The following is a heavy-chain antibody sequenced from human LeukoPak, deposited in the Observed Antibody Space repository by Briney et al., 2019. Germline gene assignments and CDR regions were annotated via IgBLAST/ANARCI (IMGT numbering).Heavy chain of an antibody. D-gene: IGHD6-13*01. CDR3: ARNPLGIAAAGYYYYYYGMDV. Sequence: GGSLRLSCAASGFTFSSYWMHWVRQAPGKGLVWVLRINSDGSSTSYADSVKGRFTISRDNAKNTLYLQMNSLRAEDTAVYYCARNPLGIAAAGYYYYYYGMDVWGQGTTVTVSS. J-gene: IGHJ6*02. V-gene: IGHV3-74*01. CDR2: INSDGSST. CDR1: GFTFSSYW.